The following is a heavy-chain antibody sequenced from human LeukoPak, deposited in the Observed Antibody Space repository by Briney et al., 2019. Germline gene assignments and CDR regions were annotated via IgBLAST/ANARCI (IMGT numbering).Heavy chain of an antibody. CDR3: ARDRIAAAGTDAFDI. CDR1: GFTFSSYA. D-gene: IGHD6-13*01. J-gene: IGHJ3*02. CDR2: IWYDGSNK. V-gene: IGHV3-33*08. Sequence: GGSLRLSCAASGFTFSSYAMHWVRQAPGKGLEWVAVIWYDGSNKYYADSVKGRFTISRDNSKNTLYLQMNSLRAEDTAVYYCARDRIAAAGTDAFDIWGQGTMVTVSS.